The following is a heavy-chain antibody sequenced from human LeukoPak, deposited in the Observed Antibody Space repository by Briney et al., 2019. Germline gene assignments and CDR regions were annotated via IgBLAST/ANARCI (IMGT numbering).Heavy chain of an antibody. CDR3: VRVDKKFEDSGYRSFNY. CDR1: GFTFSNHW. D-gene: IGHD3-22*01. J-gene: IGHJ4*02. V-gene: IGHV3-7*01. CDR2: LKEDGSDR. Sequence: PGGSLRLSCAASGFTFSNHWMSWVRQAPGKGLEWVASLKEDGSDRWYEASVEGRFAISRDNAKNSLFLQMNSLKAEDTAVYYCVRVDKKFEDSGYRSFNYWGQGTLVSVSS.